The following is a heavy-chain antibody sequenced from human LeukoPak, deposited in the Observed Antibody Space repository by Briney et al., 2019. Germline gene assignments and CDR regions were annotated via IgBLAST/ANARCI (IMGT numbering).Heavy chain of an antibody. D-gene: IGHD3-16*01. CDR2: ISSSSSTI. V-gene: IGHV3-48*01. J-gene: IGHJ3*02. Sequence: GGSLRLSCAASGFTFSSYSMNWVRQAPGKGLEWVSYISSSSSTIYYADSVKGRFTISRDNAKNSLYLQMNSLRAEDTAVYYCARALYPASNDAFDIWGQGAMVTVSS. CDR1: GFTFSSYS. CDR3: ARALYPASNDAFDI.